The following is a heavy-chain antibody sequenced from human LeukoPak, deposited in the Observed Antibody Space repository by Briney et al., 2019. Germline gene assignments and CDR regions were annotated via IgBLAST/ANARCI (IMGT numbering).Heavy chain of an antibody. Sequence: PSETLSLTCTVSGGSISSYYWSWIRQPPGKGLEWIGYIYYSGSTNYNPSLKSRVTISVDTSKNQFSLKLSSVTAADTAVYCCARHVQYVYNWNYGWFDPWGQGTLVTVSS. J-gene: IGHJ5*02. CDR3: ARHVQYVYNWNYGWFDP. V-gene: IGHV4-59*08. CDR2: IYYSGST. CDR1: GGSISSYY. D-gene: IGHD1-7*01.